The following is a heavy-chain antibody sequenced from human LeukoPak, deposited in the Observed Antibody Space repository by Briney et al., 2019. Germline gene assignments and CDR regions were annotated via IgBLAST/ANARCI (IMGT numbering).Heavy chain of an antibody. CDR2: MNPNSGNT. D-gene: IGHD3-16*02. CDR1: GYTFTSYD. CDR3: ARSPFYDYVWGSYRYRYYYYMDV. Sequence: EASVKVSCKASGYTFTSYDINWVRQATGQGLEWMGWMNPNSGNTGYAQKFQGRVTMTRNTSISTAYMELSSLRSEDTAVYYCARSPFYDYVWGSYRYRYYYYMDVWGKGTTVTVSS. V-gene: IGHV1-8*01. J-gene: IGHJ6*03.